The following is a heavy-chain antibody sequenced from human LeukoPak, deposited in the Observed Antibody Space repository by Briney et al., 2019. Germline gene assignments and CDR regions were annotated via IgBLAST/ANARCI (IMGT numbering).Heavy chain of an antibody. CDR1: GFTFSSYG. D-gene: IGHD3-22*01. CDR3: ARDRSGYYFDF. J-gene: IGHJ4*02. V-gene: IGHV3-33*01. Sequence: GRSLRLSCAASGFTFSSYGMHWVRQAPGKGLEWVAVIWYDGSNKYYADSVKGRFTISRDNSMNTLYLQMNSLRAEDTAVYYCARDRSGYYFDFWGQGTLVTVSS. CDR2: IWYDGSNK.